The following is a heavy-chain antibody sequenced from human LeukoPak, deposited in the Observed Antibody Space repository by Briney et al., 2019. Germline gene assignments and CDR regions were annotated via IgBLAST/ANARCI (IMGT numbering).Heavy chain of an antibody. D-gene: IGHD1-1*01. CDR2: ICWDDVK. CDR3: AHAYTPSGTWGYFDY. J-gene: IGHJ4*02. CDR1: GFSLSTNEVG. Sequence: SGPTLVKPTQTLTLTCSFSGFSLSTNEVGVGWIRQPPGKALEWLAVICWDDVKRDRPSLRSRLTVTKDTSKNQVVLTMTNVDPVDTATYYCAHAYTPSGTWGYFDYWGQGTLVTVSS. V-gene: IGHV2-5*02.